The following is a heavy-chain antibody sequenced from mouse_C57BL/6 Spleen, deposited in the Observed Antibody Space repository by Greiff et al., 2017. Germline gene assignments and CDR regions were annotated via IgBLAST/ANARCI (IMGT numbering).Heavy chain of an antibody. Sequence: VQGVESGAELVKPGASVKISCKASGYAFSSYWMNWVKQRPGKGLEWIGQIYPGDGDTNYNGKFKGKATLTADKSSSTAYMQLSSLTSEDSAVYFCAREITTADFDYWGQGTTLTVSS. CDR2: IYPGDGDT. J-gene: IGHJ2*01. CDR1: GYAFSSYW. D-gene: IGHD1-2*01. V-gene: IGHV1-80*01. CDR3: AREITTADFDY.